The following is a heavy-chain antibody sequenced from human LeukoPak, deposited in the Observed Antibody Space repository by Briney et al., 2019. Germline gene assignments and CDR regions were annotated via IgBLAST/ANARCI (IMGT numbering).Heavy chain of an antibody. CDR3: ARDNSVRDEAWWFNP. CDR2: ISAYNGNT. CDR1: GYSFTSNV. J-gene: IGHJ5*02. V-gene: IGHV1-18*01. D-gene: IGHD5-24*01. Sequence: GASVKVSCKASGYSFTSNVISWVRQAPGQGLEWMGWISAYNGNTNYAQKFQGRVTLTRDMSTSTDYLELSSLRSEDTAVYYCARDNSVRDEAWWFNPWGQGTLVTVSS.